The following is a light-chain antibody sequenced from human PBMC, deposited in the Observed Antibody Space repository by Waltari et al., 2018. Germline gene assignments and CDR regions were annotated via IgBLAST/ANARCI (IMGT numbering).Light chain of an antibody. J-gene: IGLJ3*02. CDR3: CSYADSRTWV. Sequence: QSALTQPASVSGSPGQSITISCTGSRSDVGRYDLVSWYQHHPDKAPQVIIFEDSKRPAGVSNRFSGSKSGNTASLTISGLQAEDEADYYCCSYADSRTWVFGGVTKLTVL. CDR1: RSDVGRYDL. V-gene: IGLV2-23*01. CDR2: EDS.